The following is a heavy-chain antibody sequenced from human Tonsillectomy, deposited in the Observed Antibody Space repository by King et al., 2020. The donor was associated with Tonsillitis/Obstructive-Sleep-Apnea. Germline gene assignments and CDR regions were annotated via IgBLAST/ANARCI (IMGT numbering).Heavy chain of an antibody. CDR2: RWYDGSNK. V-gene: IGHV3-33*01. D-gene: IGHD4-17*01. CDR1: GFTFSSYG. J-gene: IGHJ5*02. Sequence: VQLVESGGGVVQPGRSLRLSCAASGFTFSSYGMHWVRQAPGKGLEWVAVRWYDGSNKYYADSVKGRFTISRDNSKNTLYLQMNSLRAEDTAVYYCARGGYGDYVGFDPWGQGTLVTVSS. CDR3: ARGGYGDYVGFDP.